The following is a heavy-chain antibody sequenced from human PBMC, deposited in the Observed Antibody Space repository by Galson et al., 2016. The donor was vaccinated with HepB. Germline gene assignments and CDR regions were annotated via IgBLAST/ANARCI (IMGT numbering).Heavy chain of an antibody. CDR1: GYTFSKYG. Sequence: SVKVSCKASGYTFSKYGISWVRQAPGQWLEYMGWISPYNGQTNYAQHLQGRVTMTTDTSTTTAYMELRSLRFDDTAVYYCARSWGIAAAFGYWGQGTQVTVSS. CDR3: ARSWGIAAAFGY. CDR2: ISPYNGQT. V-gene: IGHV1-18*01. D-gene: IGHD6-13*01. J-gene: IGHJ4*02.